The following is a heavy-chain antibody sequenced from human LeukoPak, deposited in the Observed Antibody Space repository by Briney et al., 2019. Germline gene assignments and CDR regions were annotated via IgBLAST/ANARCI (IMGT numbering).Heavy chain of an antibody. J-gene: IGHJ4*02. D-gene: IGHD6-19*01. Sequence: PGRSLRLSCAVSGFTFRTYGMHWVRQAPGKGLEWVAVISYDESNKYYADSVKGRFTISRDNSKNTVYLQVNSLRAEDTAVYYCAKDGRMYSSGWCSYFDQWGQGTLVTVSS. CDR2: ISYDESNK. V-gene: IGHV3-30*18. CDR3: AKDGRMYSSGWCSYFDQ. CDR1: GFTFRTYG.